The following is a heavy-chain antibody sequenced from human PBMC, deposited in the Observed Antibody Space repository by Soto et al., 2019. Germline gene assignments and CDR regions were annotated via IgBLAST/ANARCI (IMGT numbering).Heavy chain of an antibody. J-gene: IGHJ4*02. CDR1: GFTFSNSA. Sequence: GGSLRLSCAASGFTFSNSAMSWVRQAPGKGLDWVSSISDSGVSTYYADSVKGRFTISRDNSKSTLYLQMNSLRAEDTVVYYCAKEPYSGSSPFDYWGQGPLVTVSS. V-gene: IGHV3-23*01. D-gene: IGHD1-26*01. CDR3: AKEPYSGSSPFDY. CDR2: ISDSGVST.